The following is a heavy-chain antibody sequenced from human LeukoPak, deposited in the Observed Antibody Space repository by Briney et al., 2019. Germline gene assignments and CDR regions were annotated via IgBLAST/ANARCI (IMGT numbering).Heavy chain of an antibody. V-gene: IGHV3-21*04. CDR1: GFMFTRFT. D-gene: IGHD6-13*01. CDR3: ARNRYSSSWPFDY. Sequence: GGSLRLSCAASGFMFTRFTMNWVRQAPGKGLEWVSSISTSSSSIYYADSVKGRFTISRDNSKNTLYLQMNSLRAEDTAVYYCARNRYSSSWPFDYWGQGTLVTVSS. CDR2: ISTSSSSI. J-gene: IGHJ4*02.